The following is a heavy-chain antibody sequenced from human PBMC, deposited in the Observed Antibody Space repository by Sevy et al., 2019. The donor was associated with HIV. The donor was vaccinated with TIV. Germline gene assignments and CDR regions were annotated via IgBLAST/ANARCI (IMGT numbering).Heavy chain of an antibody. CDR1: GFSLSTSGVG. CDR3: AHSRVAWVDGSCYFDY. J-gene: IGHJ4*02. V-gene: IGHV2-5*01. D-gene: IGHD1-26*01. Sequence: SGPTLVKPTQTLTLTCTFSGFSLSTSGVGVGWIRQPPGKALEWLAVIYWNDDKRYSPSLKSRLTIPKNTSKNNVVLTMTIMEPVDIATYSCAHSRVAWVDGSCYFDYWGQGTLVTVSS. CDR2: IYWNDDK.